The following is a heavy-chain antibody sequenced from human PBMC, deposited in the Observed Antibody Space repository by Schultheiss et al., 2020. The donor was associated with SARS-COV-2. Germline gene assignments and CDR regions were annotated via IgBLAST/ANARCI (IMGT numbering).Heavy chain of an antibody. J-gene: IGHJ5*02. CDR3: ARHERYGWFDP. CDR1: GFTFSSYG. D-gene: IGHD4-17*01. V-gene: IGHV3-23*01. CDR2: ISGSGGST. Sequence: GGSLRLSCAASGFTFSSYGMHWVRQAPGKGLEWVSAISGSGGSTYYADSVKGRFTISRDNSKNTLYLQMNSLRAEDTAVYYCARHERYGWFDPWGQGTLVTVSS.